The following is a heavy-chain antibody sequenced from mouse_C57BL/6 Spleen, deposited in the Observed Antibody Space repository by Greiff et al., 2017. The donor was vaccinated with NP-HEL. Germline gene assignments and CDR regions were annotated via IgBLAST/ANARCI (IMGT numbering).Heavy chain of an antibody. Sequence: VQLQQPGAELVKPGASVKLSCKASGYTFTSYWMQWVKQRPGQGLEWIGEIDPSDRYTNYNQKLKGKATLTVYTSSSTAYMQLSSLTSEDSAVYYGARRGYGNFYWYFDVWGTGTTVTVSS. CDR2: IDPSDRYT. CDR3: ARRGYGNFYWYFDV. J-gene: IGHJ1*03. V-gene: IGHV1-50*01. D-gene: IGHD2-10*02. CDR1: GYTFTSYW.